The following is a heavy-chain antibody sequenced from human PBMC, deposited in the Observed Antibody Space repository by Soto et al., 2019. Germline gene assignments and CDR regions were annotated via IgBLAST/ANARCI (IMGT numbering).Heavy chain of an antibody. CDR1: GFTFSSYA. D-gene: IGHD2-8*01. Sequence: GGSLRLSCAASGFTFSSYAMSWVRQAPGKGLEWVSAISGSGGSTYYADSVKGRFTISRDNSKNTLYLQMKSLRAEDTAVYYCAKGNDCPNGVCDPYNWFDPWGQGTLVTVSS. CDR3: AKGNDCPNGVCDPYNWFDP. V-gene: IGHV3-23*01. CDR2: ISGSGGST. J-gene: IGHJ5*02.